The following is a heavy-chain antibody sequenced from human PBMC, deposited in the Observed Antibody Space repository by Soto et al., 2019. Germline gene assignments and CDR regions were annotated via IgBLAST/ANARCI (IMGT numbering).Heavy chain of an antibody. CDR3: ARRAPVTPFDY. D-gene: IGHD4-17*01. CDR1: GFIFRDWF. Sequence: PGGSLRLSCAASGFIFRDWFMSWIRRAPGKGLEWISYISKDSGRATRYAASVKGRFTISRDDANRIVYLQMNSLKSEDSAVYYCARRAPVTPFDYWGQGTVVTVSS. CDR2: ISKDSGRAT. J-gene: IGHJ4*02. V-gene: IGHV3-49*03.